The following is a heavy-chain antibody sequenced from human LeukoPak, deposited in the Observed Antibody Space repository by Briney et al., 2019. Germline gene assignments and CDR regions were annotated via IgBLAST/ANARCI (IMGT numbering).Heavy chain of an antibody. CDR2: IIPIFGTA. Sequence: SVKVSCKASGGTLSSYAISWVRQAPGQGLEWMGGIIPIFGTANYAQKFQARVTITTDESTSTAYMELSSLRSEDTAVYYCARGDTAMAKGGYYFDYWGQGTLVTVSS. J-gene: IGHJ4*02. CDR3: ARGDTAMAKGGYYFDY. V-gene: IGHV1-69*05. CDR1: GGTLSSYA. D-gene: IGHD5-18*01.